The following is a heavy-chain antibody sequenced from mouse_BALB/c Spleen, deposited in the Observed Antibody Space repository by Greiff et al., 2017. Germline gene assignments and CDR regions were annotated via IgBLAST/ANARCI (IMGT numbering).Heavy chain of an antibody. Sequence: EVKLMESGPGLVKPSQSLSLTCSVTGYSITSGYYWNWIRQFPGNKLEWMGYISYDGSNNYNPSLKNRISITRDTSKNQFFLKLNSVTTEDTATYYCARVYYDYDRVSDYCAMDYWGQGTSVTVSS. D-gene: IGHD2-4*01. CDR2: ISYDGSN. CDR1: GYSITSGYY. V-gene: IGHV3-6*02. CDR3: ARVYYDYDRVSDYCAMDY. J-gene: IGHJ4*01.